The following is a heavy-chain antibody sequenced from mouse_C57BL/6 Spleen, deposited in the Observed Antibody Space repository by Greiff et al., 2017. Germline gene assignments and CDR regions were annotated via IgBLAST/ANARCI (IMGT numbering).Heavy chain of an antibody. Sequence: VQRVESGPGLVAPSQSLSITCIVSGFSLTSYGVSWVRQAPGKGLEWLGVIWGDGSTNYHAALISRLSIINDNSKSQVFLKLNRLQTDDTATYYCAKLLRYYAMDYWGRGTSGTVSS. CDR3: AKLLRYYAMDY. J-gene: IGHJ4*01. CDR1: GFSLTSYG. CDR2: IWGDGST. V-gene: IGHV2-3*01. D-gene: IGHD1-1*01.